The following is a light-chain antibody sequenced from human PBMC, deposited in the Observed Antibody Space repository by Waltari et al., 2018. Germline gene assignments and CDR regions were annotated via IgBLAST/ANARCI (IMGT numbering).Light chain of an antibody. V-gene: IGLV1-40*01. J-gene: IGLJ2*01. CDR3: QSYDTKVGVV. Sequence: QSVLTQPPSVSGAPGQRVTISCTGSWSNIGAGYDVHWYQQLPGKAPTLLVYGDNTRPPGVPDRCLGSKAGTSASLAIPGLQPEDEADYYCQSYDTKVGVVFGGGSKLTVL. CDR2: GDN. CDR1: WSNIGAGYD.